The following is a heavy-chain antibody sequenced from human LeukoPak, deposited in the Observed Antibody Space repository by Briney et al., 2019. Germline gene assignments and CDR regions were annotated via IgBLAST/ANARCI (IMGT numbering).Heavy chain of an antibody. CDR2: IRGSDIST. CDR3: AKASGSGSYFFDY. J-gene: IGHJ4*02. Sequence: PGGSLRLSCAASGFTFSGYAMHWVRQAPGKGLEWVSGIRGSDISTYYADSVKGRFTISRDNSKNTLYLQMNSLRVEDTALYYCAKASGSGSYFFDYWGQGTLVTVSS. V-gene: IGHV3-23*01. CDR1: GFTFSGYA. D-gene: IGHD3-10*01.